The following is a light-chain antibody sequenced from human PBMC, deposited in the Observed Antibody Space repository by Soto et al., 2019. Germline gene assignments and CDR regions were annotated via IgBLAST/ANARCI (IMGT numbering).Light chain of an antibody. CDR2: DAS. J-gene: IGKJ1*01. Sequence: DIQMTQSPSTLSASVGDRVTITCRASQSISIWLAWYQQKPGKAPKLLIYDASSLKSGVPSRFSCSGSGTDFTLTISSLQPDDFATYFCQQYNSYSATFGHGTKVEIK. CDR3: QQYNSYSAT. CDR1: QSISIW. V-gene: IGKV1-5*01.